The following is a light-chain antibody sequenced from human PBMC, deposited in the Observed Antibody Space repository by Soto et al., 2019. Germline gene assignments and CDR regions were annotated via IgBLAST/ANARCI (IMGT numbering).Light chain of an antibody. J-gene: IGKJ2*01. CDR1: QSIDRY. Sequence: DIQMTQSPSSLSTSVGDRVTITSRASQSIDRYLNWYQQKPGKAPNLLIYAASSLKSRVPSRFSASGSGTDFSRTSSSLQSEDFATYYCHRSYSPPYTLGQGTMLEI. CDR3: HRSYSPPYT. V-gene: IGKV1-39*01. CDR2: AAS.